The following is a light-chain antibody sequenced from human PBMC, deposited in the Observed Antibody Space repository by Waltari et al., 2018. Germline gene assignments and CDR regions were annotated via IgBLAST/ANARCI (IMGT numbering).Light chain of an antibody. J-gene: IGKJ1*01. CDR1: QSVSSQ. V-gene: IGKV3-11*01. CDR3: QQCNNSPPT. Sequence: EIVLTQSPATLSLSPGEGASLSCRTSQSVSSQLVWYQQKRGQAPRLLIYDASNTATCIPARFSGSGSGTDFTLTISSLEPEDFAVYYCQQCNNSPPTFGQGTKVEIK. CDR2: DAS.